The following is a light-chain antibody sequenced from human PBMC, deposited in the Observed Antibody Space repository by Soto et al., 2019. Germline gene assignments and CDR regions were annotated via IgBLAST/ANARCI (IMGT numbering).Light chain of an antibody. V-gene: IGKV1-39*01. Sequence: DIQMTQSPSSLSASVGDRVTITCRASQSISNSLHWYQQKPGKAPNLLIYDASNLQSGVPSRFSGSGSGTDFTLTISSLQPEDYATYYCQQANSFPRTFGPGTKVDF. CDR2: DAS. CDR3: QQANSFPRT. CDR1: QSISNS. J-gene: IGKJ3*01.